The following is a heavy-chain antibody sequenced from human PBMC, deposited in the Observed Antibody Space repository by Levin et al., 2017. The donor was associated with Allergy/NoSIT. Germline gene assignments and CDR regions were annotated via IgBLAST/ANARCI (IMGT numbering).Heavy chain of an antibody. J-gene: IGHJ4*02. V-gene: IGHV3-7*01. CDR2: IKNDGGEA. CDR1: GFTFSSFW. CDR3: AALPRGSAWSS. Sequence: GESLKISCATSGFTFSSFWMSWVRQAPGKGLEWVANIKNDGGEAYYVDSVKGRFTISRDNAKNSLFLQMNSLRAEDTAVYDCAALPRGSAWSSWGQGTLVTVSS. D-gene: IGHD6-19*01.